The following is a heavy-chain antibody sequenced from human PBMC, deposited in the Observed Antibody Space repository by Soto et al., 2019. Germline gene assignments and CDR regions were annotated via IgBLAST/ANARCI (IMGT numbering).Heavy chain of an antibody. D-gene: IGHD3-22*01. Sequence: QLQLQESGSGLVKPSQTLSLTCAVSGGSISSGGYSWSWIRQPPGKGLAWIGYIYHSGSTYYNPSLKSRVTISVDRSKNQFSLKLSSVTAADTAVYYCARESYYDSSGPTFDYWGQGTLVTVSS. CDR1: GGSISSGGYS. J-gene: IGHJ4*02. V-gene: IGHV4-30-2*01. CDR2: IYHSGST. CDR3: ARESYYDSSGPTFDY.